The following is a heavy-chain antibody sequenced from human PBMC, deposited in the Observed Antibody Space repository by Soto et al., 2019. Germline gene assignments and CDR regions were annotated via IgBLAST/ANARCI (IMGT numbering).Heavy chain of an antibody. D-gene: IGHD6-25*01. CDR3: AKDREQDSSGFGYYYYGMGG. J-gene: IGHJ6*02. Sequence: GGSLRLSCAASGFTVSSNYMSWVRQAPGKGLEWVSVTYSGGSTYYADSVKGRFTISRDNSKNTLYLQMNSLRAEDTAVYYCAKDREQDSSGFGYYYYGMGGGCQRTTATDSS. CDR1: GFTVSSNY. V-gene: IGHV3-53*01. CDR2: TYSGGST.